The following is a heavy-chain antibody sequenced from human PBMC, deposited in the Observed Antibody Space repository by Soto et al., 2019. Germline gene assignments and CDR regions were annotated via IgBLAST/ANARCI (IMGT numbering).Heavy chain of an antibody. J-gene: IGHJ4*02. CDR3: ARYFPTLRIFPPAPPTVGDY. CDR2: ISAYNGNT. CDR1: GYTFTSYG. Sequence: GASVKVSCKASGYTFTSYGISWVRQAPGQGLEWMGWISAYNGNTNYAQKLQGRVTMTTDTSTSTAYMELRSLRSDDTAVYYCARYFPTLRIFPPAPPTVGDYWGQGTLVTVSS. V-gene: IGHV1-18*01. D-gene: IGHD2-15*01.